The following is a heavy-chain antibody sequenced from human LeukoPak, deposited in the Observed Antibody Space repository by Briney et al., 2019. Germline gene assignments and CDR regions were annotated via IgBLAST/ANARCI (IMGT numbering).Heavy chain of an antibody. D-gene: IGHD1-26*01. CDR2: FYSTGST. CDR1: GGSISSYY. CDR3: ARDQYSGSLDY. J-gene: IGHJ4*02. Sequence: SETLSLTCTVSGGSISSYYWTWIRQPAGKGLEWIGRFYSTGSTNYNPSLKSRVTMSGDTSKNQFSLKLSSVTAADTAVYYCARDQYSGSLDYWGQGTLVTVSS. V-gene: IGHV4-4*07.